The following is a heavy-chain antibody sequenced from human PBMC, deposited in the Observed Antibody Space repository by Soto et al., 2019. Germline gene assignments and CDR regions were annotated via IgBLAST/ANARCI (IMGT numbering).Heavy chain of an antibody. CDR1: GGSISISNW. CDR3: AREELWFVTYYSDY. J-gene: IGHJ4*01. D-gene: IGHD3-10*01. V-gene: IGHV4-4*02. CDR2: IYHSGST. Sequence: SETLSLTCAVSGGSISISNWWSWVRQPPGKGLEWIGEIYHSGSTNYNPSLKSRVTISVDKSKNQFSLKLSSVTAADTAVYYCAREELWFVTYYSDYWGHGTLVPVS.